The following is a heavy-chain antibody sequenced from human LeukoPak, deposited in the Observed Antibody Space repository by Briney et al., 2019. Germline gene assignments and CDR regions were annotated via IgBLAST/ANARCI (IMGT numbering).Heavy chain of an antibody. CDR3: ARAAWIQLEYYYGMDV. Sequence: GGSLRLSCAASGFTFSSYAMTWVRQAPGKGLEWVSSFTSMSRTIYYADSVKGRFTISRDNAKNSLYLQMNSLRAEDTAVYYCARAAWIQLEYYYGMDVWGQGTTVTVSS. D-gene: IGHD5-18*01. V-gene: IGHV3-21*01. J-gene: IGHJ6*02. CDR1: GFTFSSYA. CDR2: FTSMSRTI.